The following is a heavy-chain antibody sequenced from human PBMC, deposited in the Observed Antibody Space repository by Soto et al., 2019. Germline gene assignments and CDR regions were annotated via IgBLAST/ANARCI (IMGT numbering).Heavy chain of an antibody. J-gene: IGHJ2*01. CDR3: AAPDFGDYWYFDL. CDR2: IVVGSGHT. V-gene: IGHV1-58*01. Sequence: QMQLVQSGPEVKKPGTSVKVSCKASGFTFSSSIVQWVRQARGQRLEWIGWIVVGSGHTNYEQKFQERVTITRDQSTSTAYMELGSLRSEDTAVYYCAAPDFGDYWYFDLWGRGTLVTVSS. D-gene: IGHD4-17*01. CDR1: GFTFSSSI.